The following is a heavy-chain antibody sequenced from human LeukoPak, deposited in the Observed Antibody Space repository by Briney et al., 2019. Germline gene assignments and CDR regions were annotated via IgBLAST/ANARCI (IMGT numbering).Heavy chain of an antibody. CDR2: INPNSGGT. J-gene: IGHJ5*02. CDR1: GYTFTGYY. CDR3: VRADIVVVPAAQAGDWFNP. Sequence: ASVKVSCKASGYTFTGYYMHWVRQAPGQGLEWMGWINPNSGGTNYAQKFQGRVTMTRDTSISTAYMELSRLRSDDTAVYYCVRADIVVVPAAQAGDWFNPWGQGTLVTVSS. D-gene: IGHD2-2*01. V-gene: IGHV1-2*02.